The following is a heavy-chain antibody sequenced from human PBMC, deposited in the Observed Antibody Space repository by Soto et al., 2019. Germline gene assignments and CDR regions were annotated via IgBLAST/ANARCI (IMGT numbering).Heavy chain of an antibody. CDR3: ARVVAGIAVAGTPLNSFDP. V-gene: IGHV4-59*01. D-gene: IGHD6-19*01. CDR1: GGSISSYY. J-gene: IGHJ5*02. CDR2: IYYSGST. Sequence: SETLSLTCTVSGGSISSYYWSWIRQPPGKGLEWIGYIYYSGSTNYNPSLKSRVTISVDTSKNQFSLKLSSVTAADTAVYYCARVVAGIAVAGTPLNSFDPWGQGTLVTSPQ.